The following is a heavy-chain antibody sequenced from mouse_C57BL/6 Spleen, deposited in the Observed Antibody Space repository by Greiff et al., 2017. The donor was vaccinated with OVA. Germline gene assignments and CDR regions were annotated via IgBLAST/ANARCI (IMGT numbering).Heavy chain of an antibody. V-gene: IGHV1-52*01. D-gene: IGHD3-1*01. CDR1: GYTFTSYW. CDR2: IDPSDSET. J-gene: IGHJ3*01. CDR3: ARGGSSAWFAY. Sequence: QVQLQQSGAELVRPGSSVKLSCKASGYTFTSYWMHWVKQRPIQGLEWIGNIDPSDSETHYNQKFKDKATLTVDKSSSTAYMQLSSLTSEDSAVYYCARGGSSAWFAYWGQGTLVTVSA.